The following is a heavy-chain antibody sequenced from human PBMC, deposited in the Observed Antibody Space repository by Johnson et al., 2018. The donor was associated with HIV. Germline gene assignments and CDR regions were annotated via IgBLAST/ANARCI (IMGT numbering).Heavy chain of an antibody. V-gene: IGHV3-NL1*01. D-gene: IGHD3-10*01. CDR2: IYSGGST. CDR3: AREGQEFNDAFDI. Sequence: QVQLVESGGGVVQPGRSLRLSCAASGFTFSNYAMHWVRQAPGKGLEWVAVIYSGGSTYYADSVTGRFTISRDNSKNTLYLQMNSLRAEDTAVYYCAREGQEFNDAFDIWGQGTMVTVSS. CDR1: GFTFSNYA. J-gene: IGHJ3*02.